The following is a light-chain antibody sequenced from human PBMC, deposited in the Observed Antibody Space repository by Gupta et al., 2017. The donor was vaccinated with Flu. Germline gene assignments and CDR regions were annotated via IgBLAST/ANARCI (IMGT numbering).Light chain of an antibody. V-gene: IGLV1-44*01. CDR3: SAWDDTLNGHYV. Sequence: QSVLTQPPSASGAPGQRVTISCSGGSSNIGNNPVHWYQQFPGTAPKLLIYSNNRRPSGVPARFSGSKSDTSASLAISGLRSDDEADYYCSAWDDTLNGHYVFGTGTTVTVL. CDR1: SSNIGNNP. CDR2: SNN. J-gene: IGLJ1*01.